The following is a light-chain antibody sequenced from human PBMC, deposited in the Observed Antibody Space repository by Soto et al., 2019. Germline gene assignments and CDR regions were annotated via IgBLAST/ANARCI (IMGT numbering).Light chain of an antibody. CDR3: QNWGTDYVL. Sequence: QPVLTQSPSASASLGASVKLTCTLSSGHSRYAIAWHQQQPEKGPRYLMKVNSDGSHSKGDGIPDRFSGSSSGAERYFTISSLQYEDEADYYCQNWGTDYVLFGGGTKLTVL. J-gene: IGLJ2*01. CDR2: VNSDGSH. V-gene: IGLV4-69*01. CDR1: SGHSRYA.